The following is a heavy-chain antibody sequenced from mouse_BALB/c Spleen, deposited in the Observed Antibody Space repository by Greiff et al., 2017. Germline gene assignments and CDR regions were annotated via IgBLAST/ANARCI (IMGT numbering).Heavy chain of an antibody. D-gene: IGHD4-1*01. J-gene: IGHJ3*01. CDR3: ARGLGLAY. Sequence: DVKLQESGPGLVKPSQSLSLTCSVTGYSITSGYYWNWIRQFPGNKLEWMGYISYDGSNNYNPSLKNRISITRDTSKNQFFLKLNSVTTEDTATYYCARGLGLAYWGQGTLVTVSA. V-gene: IGHV3-6*02. CDR1: GYSITSGYY. CDR2: ISYDGSN.